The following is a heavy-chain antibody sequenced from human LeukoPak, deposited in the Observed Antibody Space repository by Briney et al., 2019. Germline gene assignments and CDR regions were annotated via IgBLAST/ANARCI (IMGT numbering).Heavy chain of an antibody. CDR1: EFSFNTYS. J-gene: IGHJ6*03. Sequence: GGSLRLSCAASEFSFNTYSMNWVRQAPGKGLEWVSYISSSSSTIYYADSVKGRFTISRDNAKNSLYLQMNSLRAEDTAVYYCARDPSSWYYYYMDVWGKGTTVTVSS. CDR2: ISSSSSTI. D-gene: IGHD6-13*01. V-gene: IGHV3-48*01. CDR3: ARDPSSWYYYYMDV.